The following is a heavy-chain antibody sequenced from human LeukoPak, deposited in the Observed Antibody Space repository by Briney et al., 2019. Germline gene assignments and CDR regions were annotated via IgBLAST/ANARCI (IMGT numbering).Heavy chain of an antibody. CDR2: IYYSETT. Sequence: SETLSLTCTVSGGSIGTTNYYWGWLRQPPGKGLEWIGSIYYSETTYDNPSLETRVTISIETSKNQFSLKLSSVTAADTAVYYCARQRADYFYYYVDVWGKGTTVTVS. CDR3: ARQRADYFYYYVDV. J-gene: IGHJ6*03. V-gene: IGHV4-39*01. D-gene: IGHD3-9*01. CDR1: GGSIGTTNYY.